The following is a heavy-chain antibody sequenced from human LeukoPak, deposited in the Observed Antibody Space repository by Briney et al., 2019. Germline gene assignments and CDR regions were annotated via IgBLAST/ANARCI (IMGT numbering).Heavy chain of an antibody. CDR1: GFTFSSCG. D-gene: IGHD3-3*01. CDR3: AKHVTVFGVYYSDY. V-gene: IGHV3-23*01. CDR2: ISGSGGST. Sequence: GGSLRLSCAASGFTFSSCGMSWVRQAPGKGLEWVSSISGSGGSTYYADSVKGRFTISRDNSKNTLYLQMNSLRPEDTAVYYCAKHVTVFGVYYSDYWGQGTLVTASS. J-gene: IGHJ4*02.